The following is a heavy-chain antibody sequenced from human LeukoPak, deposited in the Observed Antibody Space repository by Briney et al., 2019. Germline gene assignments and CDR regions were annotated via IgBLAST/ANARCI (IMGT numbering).Heavy chain of an antibody. V-gene: IGHV1-46*01. D-gene: IGHD1-26*01. CDR2: INPNGGST. Sequence: GASVKVSCKASGYTFTSYYMHWVRQAPGQGLEWMGIINPNGGSTSYAQKFQGRVTMTRDMSTSTVYMDLSSLRSDDTAVYYCARYGTYSGSSRYPYGIDYWGQGTLVTVSS. J-gene: IGHJ4*02. CDR3: ARYGTYSGSSRYPYGIDY. CDR1: GYTFTSYY.